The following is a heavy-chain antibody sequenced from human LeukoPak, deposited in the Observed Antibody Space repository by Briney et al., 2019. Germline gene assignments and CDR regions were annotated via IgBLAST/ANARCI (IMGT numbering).Heavy chain of an antibody. CDR3: ARLSTSGWDYYYYMDV. D-gene: IGHD6-6*01. CDR1: GGSISRSDYY. J-gene: IGHJ6*03. CDR2: IYYSGST. Sequence: PSETLSLTCTVSGGSISRSDYYWGWIRPPPGKGLEWIGNIYYSGSTYGNPSLNSRVTISVDTSKNQFSLKLSSVTAADTAVYFCARLSTSGWDYYYYMDVWGKGTSVTVSS. V-gene: IGHV4-39*01.